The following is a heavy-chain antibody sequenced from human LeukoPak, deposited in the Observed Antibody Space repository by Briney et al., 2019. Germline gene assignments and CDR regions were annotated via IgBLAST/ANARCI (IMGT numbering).Heavy chain of an antibody. Sequence: PGGSLRLSCAASGFTFSSYAMHWVRQAPGKGLEYVSAISSNGGSTYYANSVKGRFTISRDNSKNTLYLQMGSLRAEDMAVYYCARGGPSDYYDSSGYEAFDIWGQGTMVTVSS. J-gene: IGHJ3*02. CDR2: ISSNGGST. D-gene: IGHD3-22*01. V-gene: IGHV3-64*01. CDR1: GFTFSSYA. CDR3: ARGGPSDYYDSSGYEAFDI.